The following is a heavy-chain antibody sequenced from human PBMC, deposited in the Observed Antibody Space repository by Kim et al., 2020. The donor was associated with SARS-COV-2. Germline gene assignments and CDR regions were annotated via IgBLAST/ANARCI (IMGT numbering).Heavy chain of an antibody. CDR2: ISWNSGSM. CDR3: AKDMRDCSTTPCYSGNNVMDV. Sequence: GGSLRLSCAASGFTFGKYAMFWVRQPPGKGLEWVAGISWNSGSMAYADSVKGRFTISRANAKNSLYLQMNSLRREDTATYYCAKDMRDCSTTPCYSGNNVMDVWGKGTTVAVSS. D-gene: IGHD2-2*01. J-gene: IGHJ6*03. V-gene: IGHV3-9*01. CDR1: GFTFGKYA.